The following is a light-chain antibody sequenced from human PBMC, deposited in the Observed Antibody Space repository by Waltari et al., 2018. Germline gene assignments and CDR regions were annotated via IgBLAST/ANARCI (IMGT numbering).Light chain of an antibody. CDR2: EGN. J-gene: IGLJ2*01. CDR1: SSYVGSYNL. CDR3: CSYAGSSTLV. V-gene: IGLV2-23*01. Sequence: QSALTQPASVSGSPGQSITISCTGTSSYVGSYNLVSWYQQYPGKVPKLMIYEGNKRPSVVSNRCSGSKSGYAASLPISGLQAEYQADYYCCSYAGSSTLVFGGGTKLTVL.